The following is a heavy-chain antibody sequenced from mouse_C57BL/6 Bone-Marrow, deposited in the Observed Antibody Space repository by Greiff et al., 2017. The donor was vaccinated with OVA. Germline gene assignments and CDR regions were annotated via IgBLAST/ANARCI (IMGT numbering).Heavy chain of an antibody. CDR1: GYSITSGYY. CDR3: ARGKDYGSSYFWFAY. D-gene: IGHD1-1*01. Sequence: EVKLVESGPGLVKPSQSLSLTCSVPGYSITSGYYWNWIRQFPGNKLEWMGYISYDGSNNYNPSLKNRISITRDTSKNQFFLKLNSVTTEDTATYYCARGKDYGSSYFWFAYWGQGTLVTVSA. V-gene: IGHV3-6*01. CDR2: ISYDGSN. J-gene: IGHJ3*01.